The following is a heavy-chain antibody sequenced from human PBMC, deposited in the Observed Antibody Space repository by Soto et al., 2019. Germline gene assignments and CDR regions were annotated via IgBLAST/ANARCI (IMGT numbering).Heavy chain of an antibody. CDR1: GVLVSSGDYF. Sequence: QLKESGPGLVKPSETLSLTCNVSGVLVSSGDYFWGWIRQPPGKGLEWIGSAHSSGGTYYKPSMKARLTISVDKSNTNSSLRLNSVPAAYTGVYYCAKLKVGVTRATDVDSCGQGKLVSVSS. D-gene: IGHD1-26*01. CDR3: AKLKVGVTRATDVDS. CDR2: AHSSGGT. V-gene: IGHV4-39*02. J-gene: IGHJ4*02.